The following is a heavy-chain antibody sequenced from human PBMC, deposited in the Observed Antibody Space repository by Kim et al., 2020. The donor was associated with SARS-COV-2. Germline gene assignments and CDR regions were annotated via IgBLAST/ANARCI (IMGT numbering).Heavy chain of an antibody. CDR3: AKGRRQLAPRSHDF. J-gene: IGHJ4*02. CDR2: ISGSGGST. CDR1: GFTFSAYA. Sequence: GGSLRLSCAASGFTFSAYAMSWVRQAPGKGLEWVSDISGSGGSTYYADSVKGRFTISRDNSKNTLYLQMNSLRADDTAVYYCAKGRRQLAPRSHDFWGQGTLVTVSS. V-gene: IGHV3-23*01. D-gene: IGHD6-6*01.